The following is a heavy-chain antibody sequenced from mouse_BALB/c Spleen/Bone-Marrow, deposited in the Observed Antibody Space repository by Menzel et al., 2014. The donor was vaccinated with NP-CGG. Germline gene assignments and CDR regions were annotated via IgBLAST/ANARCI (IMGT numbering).Heavy chain of an antibody. CDR1: GYTFTDYA. Sequence: VQLQQSGPELVGPGVSVKISCKGSGYTFTDYAMHWVKQSHAKSLEWIGVISIYSDNTNYNQKFKGKATMTVDKSSSTAYMELARLTSEDSAIYYCARTEKTYYMYEDGGGYAMDYWGQGTSVTVSS. CDR2: ISIYSDNT. V-gene: IGHV1-67*01. D-gene: IGHD2-14*01. J-gene: IGHJ4*01. CDR3: ARTEKTYYMYEDGGGYAMDY.